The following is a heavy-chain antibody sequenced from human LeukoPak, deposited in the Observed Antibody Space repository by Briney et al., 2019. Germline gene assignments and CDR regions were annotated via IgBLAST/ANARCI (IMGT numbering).Heavy chain of an antibody. CDR1: GYTFTSYY. Sequence: ASVKVSCKASGYTFTSYYMHWVRQAPGQGLEWMGIINPSGGSTSYAQKFQGRVTMTRDTSTSTVYMELSSLRSEDTAVYYCARERRESGSYYGAFDIWGQGTMVTVSS. V-gene: IGHV1-46*01. J-gene: IGHJ3*02. CDR3: ARERRESGSYYGAFDI. CDR2: INPSGGST. D-gene: IGHD1-26*01.